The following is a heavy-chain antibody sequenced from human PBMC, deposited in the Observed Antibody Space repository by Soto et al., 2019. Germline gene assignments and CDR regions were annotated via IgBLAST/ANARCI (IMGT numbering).Heavy chain of an antibody. CDR2: VYYRGRS. J-gene: IGHJ4*02. Sequence: SETLSLTCTVSGGSVTNSSYYWGWIRQSPGKGLEWIGSVYYRGRSYSKSSVKSRVTISVDTSKNRFSLSLNSVTASDTAVYFCVSQRTTVPTQAYFDYWGPGALVSVSS. CDR1: GGSVTNSSYY. D-gene: IGHD4-17*01. CDR3: VSQRTTVPTQAYFDY. V-gene: IGHV4-39*01.